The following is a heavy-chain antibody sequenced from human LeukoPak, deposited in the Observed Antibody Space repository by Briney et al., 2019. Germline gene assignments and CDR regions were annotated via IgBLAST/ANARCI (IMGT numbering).Heavy chain of an antibody. CDR3: ARNLGTRYYDSSGTDAFDI. Sequence: SETLSLTCTVSGGSISSYYWSWIRQPAGKGLEWIGRIYTSGSTNYNPSLKSRVTISVDTSKNQFSLKLSSVTAADTALYYCARNLGTRYYDSSGTDAFDIWGQGTMVTVSS. CDR2: IYTSGST. V-gene: IGHV4-4*07. J-gene: IGHJ3*02. D-gene: IGHD3-22*01. CDR1: GGSISSYY.